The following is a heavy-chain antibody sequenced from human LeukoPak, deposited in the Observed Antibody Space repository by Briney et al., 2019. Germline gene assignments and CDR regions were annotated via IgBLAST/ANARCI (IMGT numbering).Heavy chain of an antibody. CDR2: INSDGSST. J-gene: IGHJ4*02. CDR1: GFTFSSYW. V-gene: IGHV3-74*01. D-gene: IGHD6-13*01. Sequence: PGGSLRLSCAASGFTFSSYWMHWVRQAPGKGLVWVSRINSDGSSTSYADSVKGRFTISRDNAKNTLYLQMNSLRAEDTAVYYCARARKGSWSDLYYFDYWGQGTLVTVSS. CDR3: ARARKGSWSDLYYFDY.